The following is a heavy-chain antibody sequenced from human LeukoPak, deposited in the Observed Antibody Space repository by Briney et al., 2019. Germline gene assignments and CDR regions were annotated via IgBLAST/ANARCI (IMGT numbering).Heavy chain of an antibody. D-gene: IGHD6-13*01. CDR3: ARTYSSSWLVDY. CDR2: IYYSGST. V-gene: IGHV4-59*08. Sequence: SETLSLTCTVSGGSISSYYWSWIRQPPGKGLEWIGYIYYSGSTNYNPSLKSRVTISVDTSKNQFPLKLSSVTAADTAVYYCARTYSSSWLVDYWGQGTLVTVSS. CDR1: GGSISSYY. J-gene: IGHJ4*02.